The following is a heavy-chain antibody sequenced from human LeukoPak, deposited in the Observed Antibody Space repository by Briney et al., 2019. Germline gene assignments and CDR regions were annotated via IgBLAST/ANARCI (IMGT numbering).Heavy chain of an antibody. D-gene: IGHD1-26*01. CDR3: AIAELGAVDY. CDR1: GYTFTSYG. CDR2: ISAYNGNT. Sequence: ASVKVSCKAAGYTFTSYGIIWVRQAPGQGLEWMGWISAYNGNTNYAQKLQGRVTMTTDTSTSTAYMELRSLRSDDTAVYYCAIAELGAVDYWGQGTLVTVSS. J-gene: IGHJ4*02. V-gene: IGHV1-18*01.